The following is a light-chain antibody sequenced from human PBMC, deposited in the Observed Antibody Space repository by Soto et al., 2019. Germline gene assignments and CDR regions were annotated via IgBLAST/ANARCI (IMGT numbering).Light chain of an antibody. CDR3: QQRSNWPPTWT. CDR1: QRVSSY. V-gene: IGKV3-11*01. CDR2: DAS. J-gene: IGKJ1*01. Sequence: EIVLTQSPATLSLSPGERATLSCRASQRVSSYLAWYQQKPGQAPRLLIYDASNRATGIPARFSGSGSGTDFTLTISSPEPEDFAVYYCQQRSNWPPTWTFGQGTKVEIK.